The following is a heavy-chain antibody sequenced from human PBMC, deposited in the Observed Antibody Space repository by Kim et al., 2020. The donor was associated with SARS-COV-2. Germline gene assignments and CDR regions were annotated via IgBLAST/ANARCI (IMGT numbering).Heavy chain of an antibody. Sequence: GGSLRLSCVASGFTASSYWIHWVRQVPGEGLVWLCRINGDGGHTTCADSVKGRLIISRDNAKNTVYLQMNSLGAEDTAVYYCSRGLLYDFWSGLDAFDVWGQGTMVTVSS. D-gene: IGHD3-3*01. V-gene: IGHV3-74*01. J-gene: IGHJ3*01. CDR2: INGDGGHT. CDR3: SRGLLYDFWSGLDAFDV. CDR1: GFTASSYW.